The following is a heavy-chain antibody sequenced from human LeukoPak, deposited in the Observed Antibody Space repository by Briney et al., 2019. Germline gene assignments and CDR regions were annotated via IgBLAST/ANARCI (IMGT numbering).Heavy chain of an antibody. J-gene: IGHJ5*02. Sequence: SVKVSCKASGGTFSSYAISWVRQAPGQGLEWMGRIVPILGIANYAQKFQGRVTITADKSTSTAYMELSSLRSEDTAVYYCAREGNAGCSGGSCYPNWFDPWGQGTLVTVSS. V-gene: IGHV1-69*04. CDR2: IVPILGIA. D-gene: IGHD2-15*01. CDR1: GGTFSSYA. CDR3: AREGNAGCSGGSCYPNWFDP.